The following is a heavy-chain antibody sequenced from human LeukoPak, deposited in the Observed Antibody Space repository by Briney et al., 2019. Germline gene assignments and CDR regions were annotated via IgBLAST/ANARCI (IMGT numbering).Heavy chain of an antibody. CDR3: ARDSVIGEYYYMDV. V-gene: IGHV3-21*01. J-gene: IGHJ6*03. Sequence: GGFLRLSCAASGFTFSSYSMNWVRQAPGKGLEWVSSISSSSSYIYYADSVKGRFTISRDNAKNSLYLQMNSLRAEDTAVYYCARDSVIGEYYYMDVWGKGTTVTVSS. CDR2: ISSSSSYI. D-gene: IGHD3-3*01. CDR1: GFTFSSYS.